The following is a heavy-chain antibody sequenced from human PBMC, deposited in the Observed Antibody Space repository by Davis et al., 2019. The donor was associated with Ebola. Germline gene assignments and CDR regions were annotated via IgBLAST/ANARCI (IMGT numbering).Heavy chain of an antibody. V-gene: IGHV3-7*01. CDR3: ARVATDWFDP. J-gene: IGHJ5*02. CDR1: GFTFDDYR. Sequence: GESLKISCAASGFTFDDYRMTWVRQAQGKGLEWVANINRDGSETYYVDSVKGRFTISRDNAKNTLYLQMNSLRVEDAGLYFCARVATDWFDPWGQGTLVTVSS. CDR2: INRDGSET.